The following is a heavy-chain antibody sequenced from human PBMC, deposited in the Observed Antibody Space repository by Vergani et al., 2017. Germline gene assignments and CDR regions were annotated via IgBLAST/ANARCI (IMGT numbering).Heavy chain of an antibody. CDR3: ARTSAYDFWSGYYIDAFDI. CDR1: GYSFTSYW. D-gene: IGHD3-3*01. V-gene: IGHV5-51*01. Sequence: EVQLVQSGAEVKKPGESLKISCKGSGYSFTSYWIGWVRQMPGKGLEGMGIIYPGDSDTRYSPSFQGQVTISADKSISTAYLQWSSLKASDTAMYYCARTSAYDFWSGYYIDAFDIWGQGTMVTVSS. CDR2: IYPGDSDT. J-gene: IGHJ3*02.